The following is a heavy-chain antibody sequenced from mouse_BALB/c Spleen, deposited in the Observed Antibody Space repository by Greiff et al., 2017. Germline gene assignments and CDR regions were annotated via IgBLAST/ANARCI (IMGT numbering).Heavy chain of an antibody. J-gene: IGHJ3*01. CDR3: ARDGVRGFAY. CDR2: IWAGGST. Sequence: VHLVESGPGLVAPSQSLSITCTVSGFSLTSYGVHWVRQPPGKGLEWLGVIWAGGSTNYNSALMSRLSISKDNSKSQVFLKMNSLQTDDTAMYYCARDGVRGFAYWGQGTLVTVSA. D-gene: IGHD2-14*01. CDR1: GFSLTSYG. V-gene: IGHV2-9*02.